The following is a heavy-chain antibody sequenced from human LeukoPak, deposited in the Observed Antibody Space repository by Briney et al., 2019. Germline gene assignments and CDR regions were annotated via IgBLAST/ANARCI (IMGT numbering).Heavy chain of an antibody. J-gene: IGHJ3*02. CDR3: AKSNSYGLIDI. V-gene: IGHV4-39*07. D-gene: IGHD3-16*01. Sequence: SETLSLTCTVSSGSISTSNYYWGWVRQPPGKALEWIGNIFYSGSTYYSPSLKSRVTRSLDTSRNQFSLKLNSVTAADTAVYYCAKSNSYGLIDIWGQGTMVTVSS. CDR2: IFYSGST. CDR1: SGSISTSNYY.